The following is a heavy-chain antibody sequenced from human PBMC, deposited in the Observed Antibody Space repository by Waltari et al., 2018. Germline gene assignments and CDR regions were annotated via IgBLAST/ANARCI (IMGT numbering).Heavy chain of an antibody. CDR1: GYRFPRYW. Sequence: EVQLVQSGAEVRKPGESLRISCEGSGYRFPRYWIGWVRQMPGKGLEWMGIVNPGDSETRYSPSFRGQVTISADKSIFTAYLQWSSLKASDTAIYYCARRDCISSSCYDGWFDLWGQGTLVTVSS. CDR3: ARRDCISSSCYDGWFDL. J-gene: IGHJ5*02. D-gene: IGHD2-2*01. V-gene: IGHV5-51*01. CDR2: VNPGDSET.